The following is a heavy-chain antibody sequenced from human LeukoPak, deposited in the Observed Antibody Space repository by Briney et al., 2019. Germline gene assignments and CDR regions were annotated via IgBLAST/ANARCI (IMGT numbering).Heavy chain of an antibody. J-gene: IGHJ4*02. CDR1: GFPFSSYV. Sequence: GGSLLLSCDTAGFPFSSYVMHGVRRPPGKGLVWVSRISHDGIISYADSVKGRFTISRDNAKNTLILQMNSLRVEDTAVYYCARDWVYKIDYWGRGTLGTVSA. V-gene: IGHV3-74*01. D-gene: IGHD5-24*01. CDR2: ISHDGII. CDR3: ARDWVYKIDY.